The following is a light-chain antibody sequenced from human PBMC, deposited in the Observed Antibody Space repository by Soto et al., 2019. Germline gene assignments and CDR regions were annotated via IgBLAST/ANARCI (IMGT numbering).Light chain of an antibody. V-gene: IGLV2-14*01. J-gene: IGLJ2*01. Sequence: QSALTQPASVSGSPGQSITISCTGTSSDIGAYKYVSWYQHHPGKAPKLVISEVSNRPSGVSTRFSGSKSGNTASLTISGLHAEYEGQYYCSSYTSSTTLVIFGGGTKVTVL. CDR3: SSYTSSTTLVI. CDR2: EVS. CDR1: SSDIGAYKY.